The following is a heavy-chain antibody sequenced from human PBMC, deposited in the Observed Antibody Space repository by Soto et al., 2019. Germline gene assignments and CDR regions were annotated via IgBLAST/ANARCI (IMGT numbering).Heavy chain of an antibody. Sequence: QVQLVQSGAEVKKPGASVKVSCKASGYTFTSYDINWVRQATGQGLEWMGWMNPNSGNTGYAQKFEGRVTMTSNTSISTAYMELSSLRSEDTAVYYCARALGAARHLGWFDPWGQGTLVTVSS. CDR2: MNPNSGNT. V-gene: IGHV1-8*01. CDR1: GYTFTSYD. J-gene: IGHJ5*02. CDR3: ARALGAARHLGWFDP. D-gene: IGHD6-6*01.